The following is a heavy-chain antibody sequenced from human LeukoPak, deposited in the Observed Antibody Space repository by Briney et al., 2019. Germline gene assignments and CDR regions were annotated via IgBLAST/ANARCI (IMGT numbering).Heavy chain of an antibody. CDR1: GFTFSIYA. CDR2: ITSSGDGT. CDR3: AKDRPNYYGSNGHYYRRDGDY. Sequence: GESLRLSCAASGFTFSIYAMSWVRQAPGEGLQWVSSITSSGDGTYYADSVKGRFTISRDNSENMLYLQMNSLRVEDTAVYFCAKDRPNYYGSNGHYYRRDGDYWGQGTLVTVSS. V-gene: IGHV3-23*01. D-gene: IGHD3-22*01. J-gene: IGHJ4*02.